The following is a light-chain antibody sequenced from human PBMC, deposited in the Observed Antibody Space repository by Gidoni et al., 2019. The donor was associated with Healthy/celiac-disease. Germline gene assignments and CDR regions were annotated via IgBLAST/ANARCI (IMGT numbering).Light chain of an antibody. J-gene: IGKJ1*01. Sequence: DIQMTQSPSSLSASVGDSVTITCRASQSISTYLNWYQQKPGKAPKLLIYAASSLQSGVPSRFSGRGSGTDFILTISSLQPEDFATYYCQQSYSIPWTFGQGTKVDIK. V-gene: IGKV1-39*01. CDR1: QSISTY. CDR2: AAS. CDR3: QQSYSIPWT.